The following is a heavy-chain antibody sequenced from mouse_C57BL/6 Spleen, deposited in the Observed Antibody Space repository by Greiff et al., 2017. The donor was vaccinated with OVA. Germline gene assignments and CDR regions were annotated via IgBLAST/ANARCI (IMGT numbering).Heavy chain of an antibody. CDR3: ARGGLRRDWYFDV. Sequence: QVQLKQPGAELVRPGTSVKLSCKASGYTFTSYWMHWVKQRPGQGLEWIGVIDPSDSYTNYNQQFKGKATLTVDTSSSTAYMQLSSLTSEDSAVYYCARGGLRRDWYFDVWGTGTTVTVSS. CDR2: IDPSDSYT. J-gene: IGHJ1*03. D-gene: IGHD2-4*01. V-gene: IGHV1-59*01. CDR1: GYTFTSYW.